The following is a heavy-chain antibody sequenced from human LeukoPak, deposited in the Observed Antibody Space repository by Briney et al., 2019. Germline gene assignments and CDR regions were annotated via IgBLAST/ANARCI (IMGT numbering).Heavy chain of an antibody. CDR2: IIPIFGTA. D-gene: IGHD1-26*01. CDR1: GGTFSSYA. J-gene: IGHJ6*02. CDR3: ARIGGSYSSYYGMGV. Sequence: EASVKVSCKASGGTFSSYAISWVRQAPGQGLEWMGGIIPIFGTANYAQKFQGRVTITADESTSTAYMELSSLRSEDTAVYYCARIGGSYSSYYGMGVWGQGTTVTVSS. V-gene: IGHV1-69*13.